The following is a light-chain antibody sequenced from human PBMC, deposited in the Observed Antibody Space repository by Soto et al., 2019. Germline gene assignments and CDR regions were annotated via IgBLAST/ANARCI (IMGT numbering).Light chain of an antibody. V-gene: IGLV2-8*01. Sequence: QSVLTQPPSASGSPGQSVTISCTGTSSDVGGYNYVSWYQQHPGKAPKLMVFAVNKRPSGVPDRFSGSKSGSTASLSVSGLQAEDEADYYCSSYAGSNNLVFGGGTQLTVL. CDR2: AVN. CDR1: SSDVGGYNY. CDR3: SSYAGSNNLV. J-gene: IGLJ2*01.